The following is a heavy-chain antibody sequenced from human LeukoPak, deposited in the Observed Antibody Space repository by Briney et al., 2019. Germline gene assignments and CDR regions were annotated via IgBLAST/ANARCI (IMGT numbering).Heavy chain of an antibody. V-gene: IGHV4-59*01. D-gene: IGHD2-8*01. J-gene: IGHJ4*02. CDR3: TRVVNGGHFDY. CDR1: GASINNYY. CDR2: VYHTGAS. Sequence: SETLSLTCSVSGASINNYYWTWIRQPPGKGLEWIGYVYHTGASGYHPSLKSRVAMSLDTSKNQVSLNLRSVTAADAAVYFCTRVVNGGHFDYWGQGTLVTVSS.